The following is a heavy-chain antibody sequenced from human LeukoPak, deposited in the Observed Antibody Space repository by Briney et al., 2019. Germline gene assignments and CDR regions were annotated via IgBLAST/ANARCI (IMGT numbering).Heavy chain of an antibody. Sequence: GGSLRLSCAASGFTFSSYAMSWVRQAPGKGLEWVSAISGSGGSTYYADSVKGRFTISRDNSKNTLYLQMNSLRAEDTAVYYCAKDDGSTVTTDALDYWGQGTLVTVSS. V-gene: IGHV3-23*01. CDR2: ISGSGGST. J-gene: IGHJ4*02. D-gene: IGHD4-17*01. CDR1: GFTFSSYA. CDR3: AKDDGSTVTTDALDY.